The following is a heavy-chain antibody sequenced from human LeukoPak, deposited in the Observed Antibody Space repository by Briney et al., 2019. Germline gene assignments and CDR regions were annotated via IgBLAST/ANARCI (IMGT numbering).Heavy chain of an antibody. CDR3: ARAPTGLYYYYYMDV. V-gene: IGHV3-20*04. J-gene: IGHJ6*03. CDR1: GFTFDDYG. Sequence: GGSLRLSCAASGFTFDDYGMSWVRQAPGKGLEWVSGINWNGGSKGYADSVKGRFTISRDNAKNSLYLQMNSLRAEDTALYYCARAPTGLYYYYYMDVWGKGTTVTVSS. D-gene: IGHD3-16*01. CDR2: INWNGGSK.